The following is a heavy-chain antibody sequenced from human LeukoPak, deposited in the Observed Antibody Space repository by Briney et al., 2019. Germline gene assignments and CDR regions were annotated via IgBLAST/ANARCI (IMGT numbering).Heavy chain of an antibody. CDR3: ARDRAATGDWYFDL. CDR2: ISSSSSYI. D-gene: IGHD6-13*01. V-gene: IGHV3-21*01. CDR1: GFAFSSYS. Sequence: GGSLRLSCAASGFAFSSYSMNWVRQAPGKGLEWVSSISSSSSYIYYADSLKGRFTISRDNAKNSLYLQMNSLRAEDTAVYYCARDRAATGDWYFDLWGRGTLVTVSS. J-gene: IGHJ2*01.